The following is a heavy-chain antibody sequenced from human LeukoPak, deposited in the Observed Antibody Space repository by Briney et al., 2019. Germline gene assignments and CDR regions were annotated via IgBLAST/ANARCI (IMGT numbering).Heavy chain of an antibody. D-gene: IGHD6-13*01. CDR2: ISYDGSNK. V-gene: IGHV3-30*18. CDR1: GFTFSSYG. J-gene: IGHJ6*02. Sequence: GGSLRLSCAASGFTFSSYGMHWVRQAPGKGLEWVAVISYDGSNKYYADSVKGRFTISRDNSKNTLYLQMNSLRAEDTAVYYCAKQIAAAGTTYYYYGMDVWGQGTTVTVSS. CDR3: AKQIAAAGTTYYYYGMDV.